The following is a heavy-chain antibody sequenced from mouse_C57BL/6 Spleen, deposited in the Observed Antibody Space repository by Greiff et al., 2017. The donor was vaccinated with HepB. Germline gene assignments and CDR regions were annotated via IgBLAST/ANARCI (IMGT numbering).Heavy chain of an antibody. CDR2: ISGGGGNT. V-gene: IGHV5-9*01. CDR3: ARHSYGSSYVRYFGV. J-gene: IGHJ1*03. CDR1: GFTFSSYT. D-gene: IGHD1-1*01. Sequence: EVQGVESGGGLVKPGGSLKLSCAASGFTFSSYTMSWVRQTPEKRLEWVATISGGGGNTYYPDSVKCRFNISRDNAKNTLYLQMSSLRSEDTALYYCARHSYGSSYVRYFGVWGTGTTVTVFS.